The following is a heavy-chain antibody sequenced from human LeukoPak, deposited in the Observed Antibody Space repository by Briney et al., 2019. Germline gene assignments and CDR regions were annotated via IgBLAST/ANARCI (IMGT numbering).Heavy chain of an antibody. CDR1: GFTFSSYW. CDR2: INTDGITT. V-gene: IGHV3-74*01. J-gene: IGHJ4*02. CDR3: GRPTSDGCVDC. Sequence: PGGSLRLSCAASGFTFSSYWMHWVRQAPGKGLVWVSRINTDGITTNYADSVKGRFTVSRDNAKNTLFLQMNSLRAEDTAMYYCGRPTSDGCVDCWGQGTLVTVSS. D-gene: IGHD5-24*01.